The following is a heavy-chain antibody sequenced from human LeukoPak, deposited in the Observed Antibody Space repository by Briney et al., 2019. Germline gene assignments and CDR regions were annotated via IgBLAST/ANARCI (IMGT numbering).Heavy chain of an antibody. CDR2: INPNSGGT. Sequence: GASVKVSCKASGYTFTGYFVHWVRQVPGQGLEWMGWINPNSGGTNYAQKFQGRVTMTRDTSISTAYMELSRLRSDDTAVYYCARAYGIRFLEWLPNDYWGQGTLVTVSS. D-gene: IGHD3-3*01. CDR1: GYTFTGYF. V-gene: IGHV1-2*02. CDR3: ARAYGIRFLEWLPNDY. J-gene: IGHJ4*02.